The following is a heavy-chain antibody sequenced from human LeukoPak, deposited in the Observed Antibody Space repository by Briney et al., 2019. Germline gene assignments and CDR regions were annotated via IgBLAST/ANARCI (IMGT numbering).Heavy chain of an antibody. CDR1: GFTFSDYW. J-gene: IGHJ4*02. V-gene: IGHV3-74*01. CDR2: INTDGTFI. D-gene: IGHD1-26*01. CDR3: AREARVGGALQY. Sequence: GGSLRLSCAASGFTFSDYWMHWVRQAPGKGLVWVSRINTDGTFIRHADSVQGRFTISRDAAKNTLFLQMNSLRAEDKAVYYCAREARVGGALQYWGQGVLVTVSA.